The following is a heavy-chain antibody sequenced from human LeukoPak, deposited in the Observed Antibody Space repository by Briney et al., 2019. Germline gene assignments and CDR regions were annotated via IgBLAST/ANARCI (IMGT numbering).Heavy chain of an antibody. J-gene: IGHJ6*03. D-gene: IGHD3-3*01. CDR1: GFTFSSYW. V-gene: IGHV3-7*01. CDR2: IKQDGSEK. Sequence: PGGSLRLSCAAFGFTFSSYWMSWVRQAPGKGLEWVANIKQDGSEKYYVDSVKGRFTISRDNAKNSLYLQMNSLRAEDTAVYYCAREGYDFWSGYFSYYYYYMDVWGKGTTVTVSS. CDR3: AREGYDFWSGYFSYYYYYMDV.